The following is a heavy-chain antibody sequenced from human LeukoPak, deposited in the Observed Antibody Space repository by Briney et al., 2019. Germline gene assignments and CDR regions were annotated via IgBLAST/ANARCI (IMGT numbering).Heavy chain of an antibody. Sequence: GRSLRLSCAASGFTFSSYAIHWVRQAPGEGLEWVAVISYDGSNKYYADSVKGRFTISRDNSKNTLYLQMNSLRAEDTAVYYCAKAGGYSYGNYYYYYMDVWGKGTTVTVSS. CDR3: AKAGGYSYGNYYYYYMDV. D-gene: IGHD5-18*01. CDR1: GFTFSSYA. V-gene: IGHV3-30*04. CDR2: ISYDGSNK. J-gene: IGHJ6*03.